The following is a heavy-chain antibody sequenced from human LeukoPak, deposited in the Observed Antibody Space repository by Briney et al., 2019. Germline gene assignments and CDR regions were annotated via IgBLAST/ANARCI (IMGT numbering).Heavy chain of an antibody. Sequence: GGSLRLSCTASGFTFGDYAMSWVRQAPGQGLEWVGFIRSKAYGGTTEYAASVKGRFTISRDDSKSIAYLQMNSLKTEDTAVYYCTRDGYSGSYWGQGTLVTVSS. CDR1: GFTFGDYA. CDR3: TRDGYSGSY. V-gene: IGHV3-49*04. J-gene: IGHJ4*02. D-gene: IGHD1-26*01. CDR2: IRSKAYGGTT.